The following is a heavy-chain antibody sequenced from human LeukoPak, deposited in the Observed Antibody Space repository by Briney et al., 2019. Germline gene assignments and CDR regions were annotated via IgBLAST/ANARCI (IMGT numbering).Heavy chain of an antibody. CDR2: ISYTGST. CDR3: ARGDY. CDR1: GASINSAGYY. J-gene: IGHJ4*02. Sequence: SQTLSLTCTVSGASINSAGYYWSWIRQLPGKGLEWIGYISYTGSTYYNPSLKSRVIISRDTSKNQFSLKLSSVTAADTAIYYCARGDYWGQGTLVTVSS. V-gene: IGHV4-31*03.